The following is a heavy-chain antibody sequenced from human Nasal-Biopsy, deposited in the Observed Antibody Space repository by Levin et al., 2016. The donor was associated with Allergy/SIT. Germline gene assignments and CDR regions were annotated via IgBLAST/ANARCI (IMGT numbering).Heavy chain of an antibody. D-gene: IGHD3-10*01. CDR3: ATEHLRGAENNL. J-gene: IGHJ2*01. CDR1: GYSLTELS. V-gene: IGHV1-24*01. Sequence: ASVKVSCKVSGYSLTELSMHWVRQARGKGLEWMGGFNAEDGRTIYAPEFQGRVTMTGDTATDTAYMELISLRSEDTAVYYCATEHLRGAENNLWGRGTLVTVSS. CDR2: FNAEDGRT.